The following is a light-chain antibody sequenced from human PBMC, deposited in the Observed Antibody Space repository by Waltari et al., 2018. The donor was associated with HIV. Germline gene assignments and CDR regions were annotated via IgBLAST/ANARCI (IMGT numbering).Light chain of an antibody. Sequence: SSELTQDPAVSVALGQTVRITCQGDSLRSYYASRYQQKPGQAPVLVIFGKNDRPSGIPDRFSGSDSGNTASLTITGAQAEDEADYYCNSRDSSGNHVVFGGGTKLTVL. CDR2: GKN. J-gene: IGLJ2*01. CDR1: SLRSYY. V-gene: IGLV3-19*01. CDR3: NSRDSSGNHVV.